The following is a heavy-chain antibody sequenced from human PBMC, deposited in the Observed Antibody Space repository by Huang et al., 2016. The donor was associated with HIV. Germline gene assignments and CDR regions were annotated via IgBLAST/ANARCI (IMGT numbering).Heavy chain of an antibody. CDR3: AKDFGVAAPYYFDL. CDR2: ISGSGGNT. J-gene: IGHJ4*02. Sequence: VESGGGSARSGGSLRLSCAASGFSFSSYAMGWVRKVSGNGLVWVSSISGSGGNTDYADSVKGRFTISRNNFDKNTVYLQMNNLKAADSGIYYCAKDFGVAAPYYFDLWGQGTPVSVSS. CDR1: GFSFSSYA. V-gene: IGHV3-23*04. D-gene: IGHD3-3*01.